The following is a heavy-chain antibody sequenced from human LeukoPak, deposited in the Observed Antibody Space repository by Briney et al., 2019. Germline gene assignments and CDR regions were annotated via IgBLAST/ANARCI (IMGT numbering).Heavy chain of an antibody. J-gene: IGHJ4*02. Sequence: SETLSLTCAVSGGSISSSNWWSWVRQPPGKGLEWIGEIYHSGSTNYTPSLKSRVTIAVDNTKNQFSLKLSSATAADTAVYYCARGNYDSSGLFDYWGQGTLVTVSS. CDR3: ARGNYDSSGLFDY. V-gene: IGHV4-4*02. D-gene: IGHD3-22*01. CDR1: GGSISSSNW. CDR2: IYHSGST.